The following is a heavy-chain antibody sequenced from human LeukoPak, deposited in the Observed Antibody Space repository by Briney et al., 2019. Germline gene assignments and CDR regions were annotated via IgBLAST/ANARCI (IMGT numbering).Heavy chain of an antibody. Sequence: ASVKVSCKASGYTFTNYGINWVRQAPGQGLESMGWMNPSTGNTNYAQRFQGRVTMTRDTSINTAYLELSSLRFEDTAVYFCARSGYGELGFWGQGSLLTVSS. V-gene: IGHV1-8*01. J-gene: IGHJ4*02. CDR1: GYTFTNYG. CDR3: ARSGYGELGF. CDR2: MNPSTGNT. D-gene: IGHD5-12*01.